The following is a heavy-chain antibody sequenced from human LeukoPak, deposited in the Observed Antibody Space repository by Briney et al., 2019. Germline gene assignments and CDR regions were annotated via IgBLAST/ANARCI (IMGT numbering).Heavy chain of an antibody. CDR2: THYSGST. D-gene: IGHD2-21*02. V-gene: IGHV4-59*01. CDR1: GGSISSYY. CDR3: ASGYCGGACQLGGVDM. Sequence: SETLSLTCTVSGGSISSYYWSWLRQPPGKGLEYIGYTHYSGSTNYNPSLKSRVTISLDTSGNQFSLKLSSVTAADTAVYYCASGYCGGACQLGGVDMWGQGTMVTVSS. J-gene: IGHJ3*02.